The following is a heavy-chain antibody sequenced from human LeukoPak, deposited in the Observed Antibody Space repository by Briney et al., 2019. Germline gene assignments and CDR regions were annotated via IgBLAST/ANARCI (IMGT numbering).Heavy chain of an antibody. D-gene: IGHD3-22*01. Sequence: ASVKVSCRASGGTFSSYAISWVRQAPGQGLEWMGGIIPIFGTANYAQKFQGRVTITADESTSTAYMELSSLRSEDTAVYYCARDSSGYYYYFDYWGQGTLVTVSS. CDR3: ARDSSGYYYYFDY. V-gene: IGHV1-69*13. CDR2: IIPIFGTA. CDR1: GGTFSSYA. J-gene: IGHJ4*02.